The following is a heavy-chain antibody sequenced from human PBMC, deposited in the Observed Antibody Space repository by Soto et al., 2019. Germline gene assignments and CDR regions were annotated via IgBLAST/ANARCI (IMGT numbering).Heavy chain of an antibody. J-gene: IGHJ3*01. Sequence: GGSPRLSCEGSGFTFSGYWMSWVRQAPGKGLEWVANIKQDGNEKYYVDSVKGRFTISRDNAKNSLYLQMNRLRAEDTAVYYCVRVLGSGGCYSQWEVFDFWGKGTLVPVSS. V-gene: IGHV3-7*01. CDR2: IKQDGNEK. CDR1: GFTFSGYW. D-gene: IGHD6-19*01. CDR3: VRVLGSGGCYSQWEVFDF.